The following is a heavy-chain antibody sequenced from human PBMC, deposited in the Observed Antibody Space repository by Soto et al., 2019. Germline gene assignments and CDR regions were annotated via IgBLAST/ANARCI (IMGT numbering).Heavy chain of an antibody. J-gene: IGHJ5*02. CDR3: ARDANSSSWYNWFDP. D-gene: IGHD6-13*01. CDR1: GGTFSSYT. V-gene: IGHV1-69*13. CDR2: IIPIFGTA. Sequence: GASVKVSCKASGGTFSSYTISWVRQAPGQGLEWMGGIIPIFGTANYAQKFQGRVTITADESTSTAYMELSSLRSEDTAVYYCARDANSSSWYNWFDPWGQGTLVTVSS.